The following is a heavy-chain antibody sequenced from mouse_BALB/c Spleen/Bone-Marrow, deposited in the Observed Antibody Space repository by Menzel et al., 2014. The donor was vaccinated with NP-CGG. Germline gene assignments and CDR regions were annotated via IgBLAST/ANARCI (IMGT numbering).Heavy chain of an antibody. Sequence: VQLQESGADLMKPGASIKISCKATGYTFSSDWIEWVKQRPGHGLEWIGEILPGRGSTNYNEKFKGKATFTADTSSNTAYMQLSSLTSEDSAVYYCARTMIRGYFDVWGAGATATVSS. V-gene: IGHV1-9*01. CDR2: ILPGRGST. J-gene: IGHJ1*01. CDR3: ARTMIRGYFDV. CDR1: GYTFSSDW. D-gene: IGHD2-4*01.